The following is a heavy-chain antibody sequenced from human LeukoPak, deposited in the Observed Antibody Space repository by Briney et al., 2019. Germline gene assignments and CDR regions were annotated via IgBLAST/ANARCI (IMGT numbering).Heavy chain of an antibody. Sequence: GGSLRLSCAASGFTFSTYTMNWVRQAPGKGLEWLSYITSSSSTIYYADSVKGRFTISRDNAKNSLYLQMNSLRDEDTAVYYCARGGDSSGDDAFDIWGQGTMVTVSS. J-gene: IGHJ3*02. CDR2: ITSSSSTI. CDR1: GFTFSTYT. V-gene: IGHV3-48*02. CDR3: ARGGDSSGDDAFDI. D-gene: IGHD3-22*01.